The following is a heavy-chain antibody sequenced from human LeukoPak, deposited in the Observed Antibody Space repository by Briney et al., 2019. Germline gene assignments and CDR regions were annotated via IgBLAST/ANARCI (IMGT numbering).Heavy chain of an antibody. V-gene: IGHV1-69*01. CDR2: IIPIFGTA. D-gene: IGHD2-21*02. J-gene: IGHJ4*02. CDR3: ARGPAYCGGDCYSYFDY. CDR1: GGTFSSYA. Sequence: SVKVSCKASGGTFSSYAISWVRQAPGQGLEWMGGIIPIFGTANYAQKFLGRVTITADESTSTAYMELSSLRSEDTAVYYCARGPAYCGGDCYSYFDYWGQGTLVTVSS.